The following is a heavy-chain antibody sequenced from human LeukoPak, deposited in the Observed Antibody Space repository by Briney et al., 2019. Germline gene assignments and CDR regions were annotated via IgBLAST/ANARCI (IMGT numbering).Heavy chain of an antibody. CDR3: ARDSSSFDY. V-gene: IGHV3-7*01. CDR2: IKQDGSQI. CDR1: GFTFSSHW. D-gene: IGHD6-13*01. J-gene: IGHJ4*02. Sequence: PGGSLRLSCAASGFTFSSHWMFWVRQAPGKGLQWVAGIKQDGSQIYYVDSVKGRFTISRDNAKNSLYLQMNSLRAEDTAVYYCARDSSSFDYWGQGTLVTVSS.